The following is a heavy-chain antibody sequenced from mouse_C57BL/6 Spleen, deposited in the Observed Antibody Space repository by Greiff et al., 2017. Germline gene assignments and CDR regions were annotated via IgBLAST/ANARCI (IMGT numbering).Heavy chain of an antibody. CDR3: ARKDLYDGYYVAMDY. CDR1: GYTFTSYR. V-gene: IGHV1-69*01. J-gene: IGHJ4*01. CDR2: IDPSDSYT. D-gene: IGHD2-3*01. Sequence: QVQLQQPGAELVMPGASVKLSCKASGYTFTSYRMHWVKQRPGQGLEWIGEIDPSDSYTNYNQKFKGKSTLTVDKSSSPASMQLSDLESKDSTVYYCARKDLYDGYYVAMDYWGQGTSVTVSS.